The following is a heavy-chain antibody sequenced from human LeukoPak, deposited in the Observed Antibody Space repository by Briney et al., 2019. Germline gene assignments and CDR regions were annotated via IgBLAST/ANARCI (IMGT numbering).Heavy chain of an antibody. J-gene: IGHJ4*02. Sequence: GGSLRLSCAASGFTFSSYAMSWVRQAPGKGLEWVSAISGSGGSTYYADSVKGRFTISRDNSKNTLYLQMNSLRAEDTAVYYCAKLRSYCSGGSCYDYWGQGTLVTVSS. CDR1: GFTFSSYA. CDR2: ISGSGGST. D-gene: IGHD2-15*01. V-gene: IGHV3-23*01. CDR3: AKLRSYCSGGSCYDY.